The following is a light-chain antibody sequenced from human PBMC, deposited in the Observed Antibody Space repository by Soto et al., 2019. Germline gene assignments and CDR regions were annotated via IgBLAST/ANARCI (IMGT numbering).Light chain of an antibody. J-gene: IGKJ1*01. CDR1: QSISSTF. CDR3: QQYESSWT. CDR2: GAS. V-gene: IGKV3-20*01. Sequence: EIVLTQSPGTLSLSPGEGATLSCRASQSISSTFLAWYQHKPGQAPRVLIYGASRSAAGIPDRFSGSGSGTDFTLTISRLEPEDFAIYYCQQYESSWTFGQGTKVEMK.